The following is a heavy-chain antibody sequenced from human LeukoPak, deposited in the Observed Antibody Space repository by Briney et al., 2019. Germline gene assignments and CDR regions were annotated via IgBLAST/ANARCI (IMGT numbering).Heavy chain of an antibody. J-gene: IGHJ4*02. D-gene: IGHD3-16*02. V-gene: IGHV3-23*01. CDR1: GFTFKNCA. CDR2: ISSSGSYT. CDR3: ANPRYGY. Sequence: PGGSLRLSCAASGFTFKNCAMNWVRQAPGKGLEWVSDISSSGSYTYYAESVKGRFTISRDNSKNTLFLQMNSLRAEDTAIYYCANPRYGYWGQGTLVTVSS.